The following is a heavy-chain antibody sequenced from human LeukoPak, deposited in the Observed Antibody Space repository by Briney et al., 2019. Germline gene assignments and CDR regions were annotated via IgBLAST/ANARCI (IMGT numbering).Heavy chain of an antibody. CDR3: AREDYDSSGIDY. CDR2: ISSSGSTI. D-gene: IGHD3-22*01. CDR1: GFTFSDYY. Sequence: GRSLRLSCAASGFTFSDYYMSWIRQAPGKGLEWVSYISSSGSTIYYADSVKGRFTISRDNAKNSLYPQMNSLRAEDTAVYYCAREDYDSSGIDYWGQGTLVTVSS. V-gene: IGHV3-11*01. J-gene: IGHJ4*02.